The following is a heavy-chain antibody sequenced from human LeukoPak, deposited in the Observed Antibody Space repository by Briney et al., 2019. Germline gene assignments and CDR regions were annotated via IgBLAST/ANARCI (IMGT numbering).Heavy chain of an antibody. D-gene: IGHD3-10*01. J-gene: IGHJ4*02. CDR1: GFTFSSYA. CDR3: ARAGFTFSDYFGSFFDY. V-gene: IGHV3-23*01. CDR2: ISGSGGST. Sequence: GGSLRLSCAASGFTFSSYAMSWVRQAPGKGLEWVSAISGSGGSTYYADSVKGRFTISRDNSKNTLYLQMNSLRAEDTAVYYCARAGFTFSDYFGSFFDYWGQGTLVTVSS.